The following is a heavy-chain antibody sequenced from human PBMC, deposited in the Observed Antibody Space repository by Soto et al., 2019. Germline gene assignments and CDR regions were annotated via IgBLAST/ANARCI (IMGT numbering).Heavy chain of an antibody. D-gene: IGHD3-10*01. Sequence: EVQLLESGGGLVQPGGSLRLSCAASGFTFSSYAMSWVRQAPGKGLEWVSAISGSGGSTYYADSVKGRFTISRDNSKNTLYLQMNSLRAEDTAVYYCAKPNRGVIDLTHAFDILGQGTMVTVSS. CDR2: ISGSGGST. CDR3: AKPNRGVIDLTHAFDI. J-gene: IGHJ3*02. CDR1: GFTFSSYA. V-gene: IGHV3-23*01.